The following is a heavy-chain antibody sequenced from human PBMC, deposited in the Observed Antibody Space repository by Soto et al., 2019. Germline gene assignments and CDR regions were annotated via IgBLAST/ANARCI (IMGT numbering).Heavy chain of an antibody. J-gene: IGHJ4*02. CDR1: GFTFSNYY. V-gene: IGHV1-46*01. CDR2: ISPTANYT. Sequence: ASVKVSCKTSGFTFSNYYMHWVRQAPEQGLEWMGLISPTANYTRYAQTFQGRFTITRDSSTSTGYMALSSLTFADTAVYYCARADSDQYFDYWGQG. CDR3: ARADSDQYFDY. D-gene: IGHD2-2*01.